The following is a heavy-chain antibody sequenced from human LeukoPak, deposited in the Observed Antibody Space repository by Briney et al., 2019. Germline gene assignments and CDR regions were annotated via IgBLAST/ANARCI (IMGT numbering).Heavy chain of an antibody. J-gene: IGHJ4*02. CDR3: ARAGYTISYYSLDY. CDR1: GGSINSYY. V-gene: IGHV4-4*07. D-gene: IGHD1-26*01. CDR2: IYTTGST. Sequence: SETLSLTCTVSGGSINSYYWGWIRQPAGKGLEWIGRIYTTGSTNYNPSLESRVTMPVDTSKNQFSLKLTSVTAADTAMYYCARAGYTISYYSLDYWGQGTLVTVSS.